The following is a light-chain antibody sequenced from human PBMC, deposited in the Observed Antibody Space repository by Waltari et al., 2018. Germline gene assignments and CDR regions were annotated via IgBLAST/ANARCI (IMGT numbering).Light chain of an antibody. V-gene: IGKV1-5*03. CDR2: MAS. Sequence: DIQMTQSPSTLSASVGDTVTISCRASQSISRWLAWYQQKPGKAPKLLIYMASSLESGVPSRFSGTGAGTDFTLTISSLQPDDFATYYYQHYNSYSTFGQGTKVEIK. CDR1: QSISRW. CDR3: QHYNSYST. J-gene: IGKJ1*01.